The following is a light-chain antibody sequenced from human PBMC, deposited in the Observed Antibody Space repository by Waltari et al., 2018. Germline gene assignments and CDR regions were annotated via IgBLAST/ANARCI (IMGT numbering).Light chain of an antibody. V-gene: IGLV2-14*03. CDR3: TSYTTTDTLYV. J-gene: IGLJ1*01. CDR2: DAS. CDR1: SRDIGSFNY. Sequence: QSALPQPASVSGSPGQPLTISCTGTSRDIGSFNYVSWYQQYPGKAPQLIIFDASNRPSGISDRFSGSKSGNTASLTISGLQAEDEADYICTSYTTTDTLYVFVTGTQVTVL.